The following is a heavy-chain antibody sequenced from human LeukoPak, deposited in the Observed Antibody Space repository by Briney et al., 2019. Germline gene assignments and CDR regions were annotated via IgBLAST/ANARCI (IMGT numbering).Heavy chain of an antibody. J-gene: IGHJ4*02. Sequence: SETLSLTCTVSGGSISSSSYYWGWIRQPPGKGLEWIGSMYYSGSTYYNPSLKSRVTISVDTSKNQFSLKLSSVTAADTAVYYCAREPEHLSRPFDYWGQGTLVTVSS. CDR2: MYYSGST. CDR1: GGSISSSSYY. V-gene: IGHV4-39*07. D-gene: IGHD1-14*01. CDR3: AREPEHLSRPFDY.